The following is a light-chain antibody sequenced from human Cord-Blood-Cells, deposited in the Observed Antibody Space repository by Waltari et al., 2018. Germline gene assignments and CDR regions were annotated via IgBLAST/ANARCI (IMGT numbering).Light chain of an antibody. CDR3: CSYAGSVV. CDR1: SSDVSGYHY. Sequence: QSALTQPRSVSGSPGQSVTISCTGASSDVSGYHYVSWYQQHPGKAPTRMIYDVSKRPSGVPDRFSGSKSGNTASLTISGLQAEDEADYYCCSYAGSVVFGGGTKLTVL. CDR2: DVS. V-gene: IGLV2-11*01. J-gene: IGLJ2*01.